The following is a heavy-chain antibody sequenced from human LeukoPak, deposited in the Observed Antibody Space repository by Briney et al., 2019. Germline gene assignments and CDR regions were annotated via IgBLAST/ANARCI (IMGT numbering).Heavy chain of an antibody. V-gene: IGHV4-59*01. Sequence: SETLSLTCTVSGASINTYYWSWIRQPPGKGLEWIGYIYYSGTTSYNPSLKTRVTISIDTSKNQFSLKLSSVTAADTAVYYCARDVAMTGTSDYWGQGTLVTVSP. CDR1: GASINTYY. CDR3: ARDVAMTGTSDY. CDR2: IYYSGTT. D-gene: IGHD6-19*01. J-gene: IGHJ4*02.